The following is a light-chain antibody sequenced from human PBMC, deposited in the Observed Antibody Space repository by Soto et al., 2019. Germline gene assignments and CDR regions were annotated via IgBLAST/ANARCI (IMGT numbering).Light chain of an antibody. CDR1: QSVSSNY. V-gene: IGKV3-20*01. CDR3: QQYGSSPMT. Sequence: IVLPQSPGTLSLSPGERATLSCRASQSVSSNYLAWYQQKPGQAPRLLIYGASSRATGIPDRFSGSGSGTDFTLTISRLEPEDFAVYYCQQYGSSPMTFGQGTRLEIK. J-gene: IGKJ5*01. CDR2: GAS.